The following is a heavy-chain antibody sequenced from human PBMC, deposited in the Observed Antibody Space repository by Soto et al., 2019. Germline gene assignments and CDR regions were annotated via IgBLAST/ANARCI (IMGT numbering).Heavy chain of an antibody. CDR3: AKVSGRGYRSSPHHFDY. D-gene: IGHD6-6*01. CDR2: ISGSGGRT. CDR1: GFTFSSYA. J-gene: IGHJ4*02. V-gene: IGHV3-23*01. Sequence: EVQLLESGGGLVQPGGSLRLSCAASGFTFSSYAMSWVRQAPGKGLEWGSAISGSGGRTYYADSVKGRFTISRDNSKNTLYLQMNSLRAEATAVYYCAKVSGRGYRSSPHHFDYWGQGTLVTVSS.